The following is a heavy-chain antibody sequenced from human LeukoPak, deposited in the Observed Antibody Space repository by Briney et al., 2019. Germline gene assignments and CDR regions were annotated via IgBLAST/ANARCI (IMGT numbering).Heavy chain of an antibody. CDR2: MNPNSGNT. D-gene: IGHD3-3*02. CDR3: ARGLHVWNWFDP. Sequence: ASVKVSCKASGYTFTSYDINWVRQATGQGLEWMGWMNPNSGNTGYAQKFQGRVTMTRNTSISTAYMELSSLRSEDTAVYYCARGLHVWNWFDPWGQGTLVTVSS. CDR1: GYTFTSYD. J-gene: IGHJ5*02. V-gene: IGHV1-8*01.